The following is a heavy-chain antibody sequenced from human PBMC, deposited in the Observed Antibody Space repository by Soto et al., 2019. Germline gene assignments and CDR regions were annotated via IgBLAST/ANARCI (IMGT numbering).Heavy chain of an antibody. D-gene: IGHD4-4*01. Sequence: ASVKVSCKASGYTFTGYYMHWVRQAPGQGLERMGWINPNSGGTNYAQKVQGWDTRTRDASISTAYMERSRVRSDDTDVYYCAREGSSRIGSDYSIRSYYYGMDGWGQGTTGTGS. CDR2: INPNSGGT. CDR1: GYTFTGYY. V-gene: IGHV1-2*04. J-gene: IGHJ6*02. CDR3: AREGSSRIGSDYSIRSYYYGMDG.